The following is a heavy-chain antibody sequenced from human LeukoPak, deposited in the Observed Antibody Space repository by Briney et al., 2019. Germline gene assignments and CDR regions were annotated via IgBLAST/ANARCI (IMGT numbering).Heavy chain of an antibody. V-gene: IGHV4-30-2*01. J-gene: IGHJ5*02. CDR3: ARLQYCSGTSCYWFDP. Sequence: SETLSLTCDVPGGSISSGLYSWSWIRQPLGKGLEWIGYIYHTGSTYYNPSLKSRVTISVDTSKNQFSLRLSSVTAADTAVYYCARLQYCSGTSCYWFDPWGQGTLVTVSS. CDR2: IYHTGST. CDR1: GGSISSGLYS. D-gene: IGHD2-2*01.